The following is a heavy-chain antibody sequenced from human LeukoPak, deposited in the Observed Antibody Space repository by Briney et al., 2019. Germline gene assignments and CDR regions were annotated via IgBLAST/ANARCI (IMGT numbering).Heavy chain of an antibody. V-gene: IGHV1-46*01. Sequence: ASVKVSCKASGYIFTSYNMHWVRQAPGRGLEWMGIINPSGGSTRYAQKFQGRVTMTRDTSTSTVYMELSSLRSEDTAVYYCARESYHDFWSGYYSGMAPPHHTNWFDPWGQGTLVTVPS. CDR3: ARESYHDFWSGYYSGMAPPHHTNWFDP. D-gene: IGHD3-3*01. CDR2: INPSGGST. CDR1: GYIFTSYN. J-gene: IGHJ5*02.